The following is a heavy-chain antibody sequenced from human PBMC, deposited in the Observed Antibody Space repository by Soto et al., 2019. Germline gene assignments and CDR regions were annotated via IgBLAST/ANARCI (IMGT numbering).Heavy chain of an antibody. Sequence: GGSLRLSCAASGFTFDDYTMHWVRQAPGKGLEWVSLISWDGGSTYYADSVKGRFTISRDNSKNSLYLQMNSLRTEDTALYYCAKDYYDSSGPIEYYFDYWGQGTLVTVSS. J-gene: IGHJ4*02. D-gene: IGHD3-22*01. CDR1: GFTFDDYT. V-gene: IGHV3-43*01. CDR3: AKDYYDSSGPIEYYFDY. CDR2: ISWDGGST.